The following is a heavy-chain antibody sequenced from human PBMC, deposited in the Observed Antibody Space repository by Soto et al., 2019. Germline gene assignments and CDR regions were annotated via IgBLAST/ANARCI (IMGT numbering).Heavy chain of an antibody. Sequence: QVQLVQSGAEVKKPGASVKVSCKASGYTFTSYGINWVRQAPGQGLEWMGWISTYNGNTNYAPKLQGRVTLTTDTPTSTAETGLRRLRPYVTAVYFCAGDLTGDPGYWGQGTLVTVSS. CDR3: AGDLTGDPGY. D-gene: IGHD2-21*02. V-gene: IGHV1-18*01. CDR1: GYTFTSYG. CDR2: ISTYNGNT. J-gene: IGHJ4*02.